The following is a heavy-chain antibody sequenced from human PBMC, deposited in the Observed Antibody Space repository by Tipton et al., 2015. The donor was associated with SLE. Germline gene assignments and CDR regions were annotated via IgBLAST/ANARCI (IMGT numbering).Heavy chain of an antibody. V-gene: IGHV3-9*01. Sequence: SLRLSCAASGFTFAEYAMHWVRQAPGKGLEWVAGIDYYSGPTAYADSVKGRFTISRDNAKNSLYLQMNSLRPEDTALYYCAKDFSWDGGNTGYFDHWGQGTLVTVSS. D-gene: IGHD4-23*01. J-gene: IGHJ4*02. CDR3: AKDFSWDGGNTGYFDH. CDR1: GFTFAEYA. CDR2: IDYYSGPT.